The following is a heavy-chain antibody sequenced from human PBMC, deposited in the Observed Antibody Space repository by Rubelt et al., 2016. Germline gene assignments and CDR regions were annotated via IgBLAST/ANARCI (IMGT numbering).Heavy chain of an antibody. CDR3: ARDLNDSLDY. CDR1: GGSISSDNYH. CDR2: MSYSGST. Sequence: QLQLQESGPGLVQPSETLSLTCLVSGGSISSDNYHWGWIRQPPGKGLEWIGSMSYSGSTYYNQSLKSRATISLDTSKNHVSLKLSSVTAAETAVYYCARDLNDSLDYWGRGTLVTVSS. J-gene: IGHJ4*02. D-gene: IGHD3-3*01. V-gene: IGHV4-39*02.